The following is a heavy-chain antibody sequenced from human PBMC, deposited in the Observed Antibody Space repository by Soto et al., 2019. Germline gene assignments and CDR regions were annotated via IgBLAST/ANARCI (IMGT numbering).Heavy chain of an antibody. J-gene: IGHJ5*02. CDR2: VHTSGST. Sequence: SETLSLTCTVSGDSISSYFWSWIRQPAGKGLEWIGRVHTSGSTTYNPSLKSRVTMSVDTSKSQFSLKLTSVTAADTAVYYCAREKAVASTGRLDPWGQGTLVTVSS. V-gene: IGHV4-4*07. CDR1: GDSISSYF. CDR3: AREKAVASTGRLDP. D-gene: IGHD6-19*01.